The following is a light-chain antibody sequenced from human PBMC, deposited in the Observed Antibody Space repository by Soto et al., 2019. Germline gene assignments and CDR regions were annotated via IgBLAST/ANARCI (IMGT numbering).Light chain of an antibody. CDR2: AAF. CDR1: QSISNH. J-gene: IGKJ5*01. CDR3: QQRGAS. Sequence: EIVLTQSPVTLSLSPGERAALSCRASQSISNHLAWYQQNPGQAPRLLIYAAFHRATGIPARFSGSGSGADFTLTISSLESEDFAVYYCQQRGASFGQGTRLEIK. V-gene: IGKV3-11*01.